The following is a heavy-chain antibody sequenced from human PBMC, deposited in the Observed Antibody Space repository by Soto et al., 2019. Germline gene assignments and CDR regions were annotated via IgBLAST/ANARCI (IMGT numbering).Heavy chain of an antibody. CDR2: IYYSGST. CDR1: GGSIISCGYY. D-gene: IGHD3-22*01. J-gene: IGHJ3*01. V-gene: IGHV4-31*03. Sequence: SETLSLTCTVSGGSIISCGYYWSWIRQHPGKGLEWIGYIYYSGSTYYNPSLKSRVTISVDTSKNQFSLKLSSVTAADTAVYYCARVNYYYYSRGYLLTENAFDFWGKGTMVTVSS. CDR3: ARVNYYYYSRGYLLTENAFDF.